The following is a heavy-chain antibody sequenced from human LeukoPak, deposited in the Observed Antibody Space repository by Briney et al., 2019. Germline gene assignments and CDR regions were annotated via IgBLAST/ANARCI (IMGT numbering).Heavy chain of an antibody. D-gene: IGHD4-17*01. CDR1: GGSISSYY. CDR2: IYYSGST. V-gene: IGHV4-59*12. CDR3: ARGLGDYPFDY. Sequence: SQTLSLTCTVSGGSISSYYWSWIRQPPGKGLEGIGDIYYSGSTNYNPSLKSRVTISVDTSKNQFSLKLSSVTAADTAVYYCARGLGDYPFDYWGQGTLVTVSS. J-gene: IGHJ4*02.